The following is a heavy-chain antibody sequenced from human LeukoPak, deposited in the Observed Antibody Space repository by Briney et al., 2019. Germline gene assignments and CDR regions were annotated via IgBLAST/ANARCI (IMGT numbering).Heavy chain of an antibody. CDR2: IYPGDSDT. V-gene: IGHV5-51*01. D-gene: IGHD5-12*01. CDR1: GYSFTSYW. CDR3: ATLSGYDANYYYYYMDV. J-gene: IGHJ6*03. Sequence: GESLKISCMGSGYSFTSYWIGWVRQMPGRGLEGMGIIYPGDSDTRYSPSFQGQVTISADKSISTAYLQWSSLKASDTAMYYCATLSGYDANYYYYYMDVWGKGTTVTVSS.